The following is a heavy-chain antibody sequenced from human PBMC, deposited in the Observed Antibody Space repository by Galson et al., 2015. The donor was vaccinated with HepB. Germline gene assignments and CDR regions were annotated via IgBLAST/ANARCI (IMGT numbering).Heavy chain of an antibody. D-gene: IGHD6-19*01. CDR2: LMSGSGGA. Sequence: SLRLSCAASGFTFSSYGMIWVRQAPGKGLEWVSALMSGSGGAFYADSVKGRFTISRDNSKNTLSLQMNSLGAEDTAVYYCAKCGVLSSGWCNYFDPWGQGTLVTVSS. CDR1: GFTFSSYG. V-gene: IGHV3-23*01. CDR3: AKCGVLSSGWCNYFDP. J-gene: IGHJ5*02.